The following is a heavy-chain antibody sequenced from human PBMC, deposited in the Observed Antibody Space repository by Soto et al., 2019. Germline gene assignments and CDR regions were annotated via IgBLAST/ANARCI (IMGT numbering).Heavy chain of an antibody. CDR1: GYSFTRYW. CDR3: ARIGRCTNGVCYYYGMDV. D-gene: IGHD2-8*01. V-gene: IGHV5-51*01. Sequence: GESLKISCKGSGYSFTRYWIGWVRQMPGKGLEWMGIIYPGDSDTRYSPSFQGQVTISADKSISTAYLQWSSLKASDTAMYYCARIGRCTNGVCYYYGMDVWGQGTTVTVSS. J-gene: IGHJ6*02. CDR2: IYPGDSDT.